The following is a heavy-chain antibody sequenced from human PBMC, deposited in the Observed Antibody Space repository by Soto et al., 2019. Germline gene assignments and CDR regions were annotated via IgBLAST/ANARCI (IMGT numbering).Heavy chain of an antibody. CDR1: GFTFSSYA. D-gene: IGHD6-6*01. CDR2: ISGSGGST. J-gene: IGHJ4*02. Sequence: GESLKISCAASGFTFSSYAMSWVRQAPGKGLEWVSAISGSGGSTYYADSVKGRFTISRDNSKNTLYLQMNSLRAEDTAVYYCAKDRSIAARHFYFDYWGQGTLVTVSS. CDR3: AKDRSIAARHFYFDY. V-gene: IGHV3-23*01.